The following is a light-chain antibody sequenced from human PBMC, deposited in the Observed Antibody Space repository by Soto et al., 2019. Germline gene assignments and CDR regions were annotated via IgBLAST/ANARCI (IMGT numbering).Light chain of an antibody. CDR2: KVS. Sequence: DIQMTQFPSTLSASVGDRVTITCRASQSISNRLAWFQQKSGEAPKILIHKVSSLESGVPSRLSGSGSGTGFTLTISSLQPDDFATYYCQEYKTYSWTFGKWTKVDIK. CDR1: QSISNR. J-gene: IGKJ1*01. V-gene: IGKV1-5*03. CDR3: QEYKTYSWT.